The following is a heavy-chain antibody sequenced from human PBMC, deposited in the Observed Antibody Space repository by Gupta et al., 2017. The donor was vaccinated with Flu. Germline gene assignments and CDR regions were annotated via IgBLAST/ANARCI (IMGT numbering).Heavy chain of an antibody. J-gene: IGHJ4*02. D-gene: IGHD6-19*01. CDR3: TRNVAVAGGVGDY. Sequence: EVQLVESGGGLVQPGGSLRLSCAASGFTFSGSAMYWVRQASGKGLEWVGRIRTKPNNYATVYTASVKGRFIISRDDSKNTTFLQMNSLRPEDTALYYCTRNVAVAGGVGDYWGQGTLVTVSS. V-gene: IGHV3-73*02. CDR2: IRTKPNNYAT. CDR1: GFTFSGSA.